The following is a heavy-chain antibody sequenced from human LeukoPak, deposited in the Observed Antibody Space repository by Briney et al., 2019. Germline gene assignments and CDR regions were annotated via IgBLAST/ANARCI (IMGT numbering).Heavy chain of an antibody. CDR2: IYPGDSDT. J-gene: IGHJ3*02. CDR3: ARQLRTASDAFDI. V-gene: IGHV5-51*01. Sequence: GESLKISCKGSGYSFTSYWIGWVRQMPGKGLEWMGIIYPGDSDTRYSPSFQGQVTISADKSISTAYLQWSSLMASDTAMYYCARQLRTASDAFDIWGQGTMVTVSS. D-gene: IGHD1-14*01. CDR1: GYSFTSYW.